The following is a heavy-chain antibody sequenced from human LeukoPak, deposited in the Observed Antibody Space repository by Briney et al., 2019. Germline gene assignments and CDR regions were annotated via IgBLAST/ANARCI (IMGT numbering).Heavy chain of an antibody. CDR1: GFSLSTSGVG. J-gene: IGHJ4*02. Sequence: SGPTLVNPTQTLTLTCTFSGFSLSTSGVGVGWIRQPPGKALEWLALIYWDDDKRYSPSLKSRLTITKDTSKSQVVLTMTNMNPVDTATYYCAHRGPAHLWFGSFDYWGQGTLVTVSS. D-gene: IGHD3-10*01. V-gene: IGHV2-5*02. CDR3: AHRGPAHLWFGSFDY. CDR2: IYWDDDK.